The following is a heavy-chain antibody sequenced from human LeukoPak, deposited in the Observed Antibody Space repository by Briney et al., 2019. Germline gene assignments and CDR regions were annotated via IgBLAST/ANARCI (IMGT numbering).Heavy chain of an antibody. V-gene: IGHV3-48*03. Sequence: GGSLRLSCAASGFTFSSYEMNWVRQAPGKGLEWVSYISTGGSTKHCADSVKGRFTISRDNAKNSLYLQMNSLRAEDTAVYYCARVYYGPDYWGQGTLVTVSS. CDR1: GFTFSSYE. CDR2: ISTGGSTK. D-gene: IGHD3-10*01. J-gene: IGHJ4*02. CDR3: ARVYYGPDY.